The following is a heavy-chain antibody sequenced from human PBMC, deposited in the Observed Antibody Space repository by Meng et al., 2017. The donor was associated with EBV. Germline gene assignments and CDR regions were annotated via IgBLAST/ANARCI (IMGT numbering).Heavy chain of an antibody. D-gene: IGHD3-10*01. CDR1: GGTFRSDA. J-gene: IGHJ4*02. CDR2: LIPMSGAP. Sequence: RCGGGVKKPGSSVKFYCRTSGGTFRSDAVSWVRQVPGQGLEWMGGLIPMSGAPHYAQKFQDRVTIIADESTSTHSMELNNLRSEDTAMYYCASESGRGFTPDYWGQGTLVTVSS. CDR3: ASESGRGFTPDY. V-gene: IGHV1-69*01.